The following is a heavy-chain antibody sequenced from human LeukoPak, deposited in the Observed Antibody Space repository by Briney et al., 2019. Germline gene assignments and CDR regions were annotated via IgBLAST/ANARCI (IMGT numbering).Heavy chain of an antibody. J-gene: IGHJ4*02. CDR2: ISYDGSNK. CDR3: ARVVDGVTGSDY. Sequence: PGRSLRLSCAASGFTFSSYAMHWVRQAPGKGLEWVAVISYDGSNKYYADSVKGRFTISRDNSKNTLYLQMNSLRAEDTAVYYCARVVDGVTGSDYWGQGTLVTVSS. D-gene: IGHD2-8*01. CDR1: GFTFSSYA. V-gene: IGHV3-30-3*01.